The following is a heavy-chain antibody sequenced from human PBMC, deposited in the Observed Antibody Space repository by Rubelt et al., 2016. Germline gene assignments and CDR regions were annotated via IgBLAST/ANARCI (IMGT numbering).Heavy chain of an antibody. J-gene: IGHJ4*02. V-gene: IGHV4-61*05. CDR2: ISYTGTT. D-gene: IGHD6-19*01. Sequence: QLQLLESGPGLVKPSETLSLTCTVSGASISSNYFWGWIRQPPGKGLEWIGYISYTGTTDYNPSLKSRVTMSVDTSNNQFSLKRSSVTAAYTAVYYCASLSIGWSRHWGQGTLVTVSS. CDR1: GASISSNYF. CDR3: ASLSIGWSRH.